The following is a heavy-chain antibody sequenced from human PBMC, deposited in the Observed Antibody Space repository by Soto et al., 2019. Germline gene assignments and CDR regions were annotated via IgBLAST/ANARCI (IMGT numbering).Heavy chain of an antibody. CDR3: ARWGPMNLIPFDF. Sequence: QVQLVQSGPEVKKPGAAVKVACKASGYTFTSYGINWVRQTPGQGLEWMGYIRSYNGGTESAAKFQGRLTMTTDSSTSTVYMELRGLRSDDTAVYYCARWGPMNLIPFDFWGQGTLVTFSS. D-gene: IGHD3-16*01. V-gene: IGHV1-18*01. CDR2: IRSYNGGT. CDR1: GYTFTSYG. J-gene: IGHJ4*02.